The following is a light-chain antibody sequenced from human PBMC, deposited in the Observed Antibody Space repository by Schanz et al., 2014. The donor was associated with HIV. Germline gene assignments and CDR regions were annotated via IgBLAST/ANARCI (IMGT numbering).Light chain of an antibody. V-gene: IGKV1-5*03. J-gene: IGKJ2*01. CDR1: QSIRSW. CDR3: LQYNDYAYT. Sequence: DIHMTQSPSTLSASVGDRVTITCRASQSIRSWLAWYQQKPGRAPNLLIYQASTLETGVSSRFSGSGSGTEFTLTISSLQPDDFATYYCLQYNDYAYTFGQGTKLEIK. CDR2: QAS.